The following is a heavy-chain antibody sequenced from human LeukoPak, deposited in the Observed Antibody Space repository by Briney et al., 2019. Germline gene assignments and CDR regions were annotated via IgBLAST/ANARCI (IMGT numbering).Heavy chain of an antibody. Sequence: SETLSLTCTVSGYSISSGYYWGWIRPPPGKGLEWIASIYHSGSTYYNPSLKSRVTISADTSKNHFSLRLTSVTAADTAVYYCSSGSYYHPSNWGQGTLVTVSS. CDR3: SSGSYYHPSN. D-gene: IGHD3-10*01. CDR2: IYHSGST. V-gene: IGHV4-38-2*02. CDR1: GYSISSGYY. J-gene: IGHJ4*02.